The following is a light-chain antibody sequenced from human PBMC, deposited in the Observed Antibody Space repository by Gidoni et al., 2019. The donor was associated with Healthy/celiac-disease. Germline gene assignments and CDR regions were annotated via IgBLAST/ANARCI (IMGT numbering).Light chain of an antibody. CDR2: DAS. CDR3: QQRSNWPPYT. J-gene: IGKJ2*01. V-gene: IGKV3-11*01. Sequence: EIVLTQSHATLSLSPGERATLSCRASQSVSSYLAWYQQKPGQAPRLLIYDASNSATGIPARFSGSGSGTDFTLTISSLEPEDFAVYYCQQRSNWPPYTFGQGTKLEIK. CDR1: QSVSSY.